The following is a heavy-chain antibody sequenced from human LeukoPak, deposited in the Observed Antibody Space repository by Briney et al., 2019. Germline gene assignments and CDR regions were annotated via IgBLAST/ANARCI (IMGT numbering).Heavy chain of an antibody. D-gene: IGHD4-17*01. CDR2: IYSGGST. Sequence: GGSLRLSCAASGFTVSSNYMSWVRQAPGRGLEWVSVIYSGGSTYYADSVKGRFTISRDNSKNTLYLQMNSLRAEDTAVYYCARDQTVPPGDAFDIWGQGTMVTVSS. J-gene: IGHJ3*02. V-gene: IGHV3-53*01. CDR3: ARDQTVPPGDAFDI. CDR1: GFTVSSNY.